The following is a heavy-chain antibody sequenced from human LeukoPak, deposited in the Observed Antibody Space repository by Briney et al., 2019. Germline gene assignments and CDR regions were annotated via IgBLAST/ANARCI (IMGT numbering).Heavy chain of an antibody. J-gene: IGHJ4*02. V-gene: IGHV1-3*03. CDR2: INPGNGDT. CDR3: ARDRGGSGDFDY. CDR1: GYIFINYA. Sequence: ASVKVSCKASGYIFINYAIHWVRQARGQRLEWMGWINPGNGDTKYSQEFQDRVTITRDTSASTTYMELRRLTSEDEGVDYCARDRGGSGDFDYWSQGTLVTVSS. D-gene: IGHD3-10*01.